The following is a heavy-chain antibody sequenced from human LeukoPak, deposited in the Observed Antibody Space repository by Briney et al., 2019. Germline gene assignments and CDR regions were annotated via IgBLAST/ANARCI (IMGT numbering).Heavy chain of an antibody. CDR1: GFTFSSYG. CDR2: IGTSSSTI. V-gene: IGHV3-48*04. Sequence: GGSLRLSCAASGFTFSSYGMHWVRQAPGKGLEWVAYIGTSSSTIYQAKSVKGRFSISRDNAKNSLFLQMDSLRVEDTAVYYCARDRGTFGVVDSWGQGTLVAVSS. D-gene: IGHD3-3*01. CDR3: ARDRGTFGVVDS. J-gene: IGHJ4*02.